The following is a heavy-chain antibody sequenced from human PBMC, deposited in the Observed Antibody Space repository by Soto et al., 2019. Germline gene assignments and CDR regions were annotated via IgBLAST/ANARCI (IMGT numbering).Heavy chain of an antibody. V-gene: IGHV3-30*18. CDR3: AKDLYSSESSMSSADAFDV. CDR1: GFSFSRYG. Sequence: QVQLVESGGGVVQPGRSLRLSCEASGFSFSRYGMDWVRQAPGKGLEWLAVLSRDGSKKDYADSVKGRFTISRDNSKNTLYLQMNSLRAEDTAVYYCAKDLYSSESSMSSADAFDVWGQGIMVTVSS. J-gene: IGHJ3*01. CDR2: LSRDGSKK. D-gene: IGHD2-15*01.